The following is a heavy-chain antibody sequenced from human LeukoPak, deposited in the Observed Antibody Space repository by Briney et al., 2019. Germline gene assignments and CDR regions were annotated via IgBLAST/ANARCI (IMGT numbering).Heavy chain of an antibody. D-gene: IGHD3-10*01. Sequence: PGGSLRLSCAASGFTFSSYGMHWVRQAPGKGLEWVAVISNDGSNKYYADSVKGRFTISRDNSKNTLYLQMNSLRAEDTAVYYCAKVARWLLWFGELPDYFDYWGQGTLVTVSS. CDR3: AKVARWLLWFGELPDYFDY. V-gene: IGHV3-30*18. J-gene: IGHJ4*02. CDR2: ISNDGSNK. CDR1: GFTFSSYG.